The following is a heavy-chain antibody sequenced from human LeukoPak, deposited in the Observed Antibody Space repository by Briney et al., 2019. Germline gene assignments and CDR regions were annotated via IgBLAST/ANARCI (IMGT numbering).Heavy chain of an antibody. D-gene: IGHD6-6*01. Sequence: ASVKVSCKASGYTFTSYGISWVRQAPGQGLEWMGWISAYNGNTNYAQKLQGRVTMTTDTSTSTAYMELRSLRSDDTAVYYCARDKSSSSSYYYYMDVWGKGTTVTVSS. J-gene: IGHJ6*03. V-gene: IGHV1-18*01. CDR2: ISAYNGNT. CDR3: ARDKSSSSSYYYYMDV. CDR1: GYTFTSYG.